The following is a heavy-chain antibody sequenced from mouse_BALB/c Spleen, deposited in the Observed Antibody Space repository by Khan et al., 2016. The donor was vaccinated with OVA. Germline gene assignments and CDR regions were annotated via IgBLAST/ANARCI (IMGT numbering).Heavy chain of an antibody. CDR2: ISSGSGTI. D-gene: IGHD2-3*01. J-gene: IGHJ2*01. Sequence: VELVESGGGLVQPGGSRKLSCAASGFTFSGFGMHWVRQAPEKGLEWVAYISSGSGTIYYADTVKGRFTISRDNPKNTLFLQMASLRSEDTAMYYCARTGYYYFDYWGQGTTLTVSS. V-gene: IGHV5-17*02. CDR3: ARTGYYYFDY. CDR1: GFTFSGFG.